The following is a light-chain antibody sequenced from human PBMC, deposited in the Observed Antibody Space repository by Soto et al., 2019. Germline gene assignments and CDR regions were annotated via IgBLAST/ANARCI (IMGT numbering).Light chain of an antibody. Sequence: QSALTQPRSVSGSPGQSVTISCTGTSSDVGGYNYVSWYQQHPGKAPKLMIYDVSKRPSEVPDRFSGSKSGNTASLTISGLQAEDEADYYCCSNAGSYVFGTGTKLTVL. CDR2: DVS. J-gene: IGLJ1*01. CDR1: SSDVGGYNY. CDR3: CSNAGSYV. V-gene: IGLV2-11*01.